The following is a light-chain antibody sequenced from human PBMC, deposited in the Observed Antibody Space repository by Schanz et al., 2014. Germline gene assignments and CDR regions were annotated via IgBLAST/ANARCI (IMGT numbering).Light chain of an antibody. Sequence: EVVLTQSPATLSLSPGERATLSCRASQSVGNSLAWYQHKPGQAPRLLIYDASNRATGIPARFSGSGSGADFPLTISNLEPEDFAVYYCHQRSDWQYSFGQGTKL. CDR3: HQRSDWQYS. V-gene: IGKV3-11*01. CDR2: DAS. J-gene: IGKJ2*03. CDR1: QSVGNS.